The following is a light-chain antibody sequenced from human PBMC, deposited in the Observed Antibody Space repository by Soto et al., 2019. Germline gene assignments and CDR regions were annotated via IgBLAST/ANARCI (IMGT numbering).Light chain of an antibody. Sequence: IVLTQSAGTLPLCLGERATLSCKTSQGVYTKFVAWYQHKPGQAPSLLIFGTSNRPADVPDRFSATGSGTDFSLTISRLQPEDSAVYYCQHYGGSPPDTVGQGTKLEIK. CDR1: QGVYTKF. V-gene: IGKV3-20*01. CDR3: QHYGGSPPDT. CDR2: GTS. J-gene: IGKJ2*01.